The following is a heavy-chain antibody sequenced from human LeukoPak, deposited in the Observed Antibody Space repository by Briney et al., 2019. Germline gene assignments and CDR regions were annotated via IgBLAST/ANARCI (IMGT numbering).Heavy chain of an antibody. D-gene: IGHD5-12*01. CDR1: GFTFSSYA. V-gene: IGHV3-23*01. J-gene: IGHJ4*02. Sequence: PGGSLRLSCAASGFTFSSYAMSWVRQAPGKGLEWVSAIGGSGGSTYYADSVKGRFTISRDNSKNTLYLQMNSLRAEDTAVYYCAKESMSGYDADIDYWGQGTLVTVSS. CDR3: AKESMSGYDADIDY. CDR2: IGGSGGST.